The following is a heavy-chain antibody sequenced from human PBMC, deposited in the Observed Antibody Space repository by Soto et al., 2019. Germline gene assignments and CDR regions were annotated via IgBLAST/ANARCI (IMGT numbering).Heavy chain of an antibody. CDR3: TRVREGGFFGY. CDR2: IYYSGST. J-gene: IGHJ4*02. V-gene: IGHV4-59*01. Sequence: SETLSLTCTVSGGSISNYYWTWIRQPPGKGLEWIGYIYYSGSTNYNPSLKSRVTMSVDTSKNQFSLKLTSVTAADTAVYYCTRVREGGFFGYWGQGTLVTVSS. D-gene: IGHD3-10*01. CDR1: GGSISNYY.